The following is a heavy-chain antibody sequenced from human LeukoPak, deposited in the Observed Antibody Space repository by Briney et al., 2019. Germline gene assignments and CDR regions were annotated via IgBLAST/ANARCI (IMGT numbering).Heavy chain of an antibody. CDR2: IYYSGST. CDR1: GGSISSGGYS. CDR3: ASTVSRDYYCDY. V-gene: IGHV4-30-4*07. D-gene: IGHD4-17*01. J-gene: IGHJ4*02. Sequence: SETLSLTCTVSGGSISSGGYSWSWIRQPPGKGLEWIGYIYYSGSTYYNPSLKSRVTISVDTSKNQFSLKLSSVTAADTAVYYGASTVSRDYYCDYWGQGTLVSVSS.